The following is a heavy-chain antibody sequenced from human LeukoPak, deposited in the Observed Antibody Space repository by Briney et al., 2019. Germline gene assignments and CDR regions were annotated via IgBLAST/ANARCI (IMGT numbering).Heavy chain of an antibody. D-gene: IGHD4-23*01. V-gene: IGHV4-59*08. CDR1: GGSISNFY. CDR2: IANTGST. CDR3: ARHEYGGNVLKY. Sequence: PSETLSLTCTVSGGSISNFYWSWIRQPPGKGLEWIGDIANTGSTNYNPSLKSRVTFSVDKSKNQFSLRLSSVTAADTAVYYCARHEYGGNVLKYWGQGTLVTVSS. J-gene: IGHJ4*02.